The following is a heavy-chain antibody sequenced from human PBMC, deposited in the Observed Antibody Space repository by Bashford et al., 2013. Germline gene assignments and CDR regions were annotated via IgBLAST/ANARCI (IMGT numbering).Heavy chain of an antibody. D-gene: IGHD3-10*01. J-gene: IGHJ4*02. Sequence: SVKVSCKASGGTFSSYAISWVRQAPGQGLEWMGGIIPIFGTANYAQKFQGRVTITADESTSTAYMELSSLRSEDTAVYYCARARGYYGSGTTNGFFDYWGLGTLVTVSS. V-gene: IGHV1-69*13. CDR1: GGTFSSYA. CDR3: ARARGYYGSGTTNGFFDY. CDR2: IIPIFGTA.